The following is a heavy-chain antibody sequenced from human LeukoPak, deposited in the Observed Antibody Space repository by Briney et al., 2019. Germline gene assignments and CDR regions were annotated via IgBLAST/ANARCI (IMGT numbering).Heavy chain of an antibody. CDR3: ARDGGVPNWFDP. Sequence: GGSLRLSCEASGFTFSSYWMSWVRQAPGKGLEWVANIKQDGSEKYYVDSVKGRFTISRDNAKNSLYLQMNSLRAEDTAVYYCARDGGVPNWFDPWAREPWSPSPQ. CDR2: IKQDGSEK. V-gene: IGHV3-7*03. CDR1: GFTFSSYW. J-gene: IGHJ5*02. D-gene: IGHD2-8*02.